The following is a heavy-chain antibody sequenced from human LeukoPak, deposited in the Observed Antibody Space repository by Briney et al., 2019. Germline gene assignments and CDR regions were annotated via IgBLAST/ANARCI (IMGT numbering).Heavy chain of an antibody. CDR1: GFTFSSYS. V-gene: IGHV3-48*01. Sequence: GGSLRLSCAASGFTFSSYSMNWVRQAPGKGLEWVSYISSSSSTIYYADSVEGRFTISRDNFKNMLYLQMDSLRAEDTALYYCAKNSPRYCGGDCPLDSWGQGTLVTVSS. CDR3: AKNSPRYCGGDCPLDS. CDR2: ISSSSSTI. D-gene: IGHD2-21*02. J-gene: IGHJ4*02.